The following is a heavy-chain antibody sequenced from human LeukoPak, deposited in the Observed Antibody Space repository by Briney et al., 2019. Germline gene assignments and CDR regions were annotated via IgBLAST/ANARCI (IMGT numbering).Heavy chain of an antibody. V-gene: IGHV3-48*03. CDR2: ISSSGSTI. CDR3: ARDREYSSGWYRWFDP. CDR1: GFTFSTYE. J-gene: IGHJ5*02. Sequence: PGGSLRLSCEASGFTFSTYEMNWVRQTPGKGLEWVSYISSSGSTIYYADSVKGRFTISRDNAKNSLYLQMNSLRAEDTAVYYCARDREYSSGWYRWFDPWGQGTLVTVSS. D-gene: IGHD6-19*01.